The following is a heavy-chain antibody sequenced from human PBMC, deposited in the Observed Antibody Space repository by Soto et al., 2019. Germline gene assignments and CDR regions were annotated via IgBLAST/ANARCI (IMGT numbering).Heavy chain of an antibody. CDR2: IYFTGST. CDR1: GGSISSYY. CDR3: ARLVGNSWIDY. Sequence: PSETLSLTCTVSGGSISSYYWSWIRQPPGKGLEWIAYIYFTGSTNYNPSLKSRVTISLDTSKNQLSLQLNSVTPEDTGVYYCARLVGNSWIDYWGQGTLVTVSS. V-gene: IGHV4-59*12. D-gene: IGHD6-13*01. J-gene: IGHJ4*02.